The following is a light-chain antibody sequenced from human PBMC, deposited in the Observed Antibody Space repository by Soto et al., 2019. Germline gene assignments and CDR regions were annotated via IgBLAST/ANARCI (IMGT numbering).Light chain of an antibody. CDR3: QQYGSTPPT. Sequence: IVLTQSPGTLSLSPGEGATLSCRASQSVTSNYLAWYQRKPGQAPRLLIYAASSRATGIPDRFSGSGSGTDFTLAIRRLEPEDFAVYYCQQYGSTPPTFGQGTKGEIK. V-gene: IGKV3-20*01. CDR1: QSVTSNY. CDR2: AAS. J-gene: IGKJ1*01.